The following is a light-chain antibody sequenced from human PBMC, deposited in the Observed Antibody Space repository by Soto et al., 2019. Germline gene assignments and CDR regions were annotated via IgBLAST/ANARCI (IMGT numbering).Light chain of an antibody. CDR3: QSHDNSLNGLYV. Sequence: QSVLTQPPSVSRAPGQRVTISCTGSSSNIGAGYDVYWYQQLPGTAPKLLIYGNTNRPSGVPDRFSASKSGTSASLAITGLQAEDEADYYCQSHDNSLNGLYVFGTGTKVTVL. J-gene: IGLJ1*01. CDR2: GNT. V-gene: IGLV1-40*01. CDR1: SSNIGAGYD.